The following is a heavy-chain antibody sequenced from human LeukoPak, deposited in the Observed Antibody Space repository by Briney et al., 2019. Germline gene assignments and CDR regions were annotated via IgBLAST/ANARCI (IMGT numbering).Heavy chain of an antibody. CDR2: IYYSGSS. V-gene: IGHV4-39*01. D-gene: IGHD3-10*01. Sequence: SETLSLTCTVSGGSISSSSYYWGWIRQPPGKGLEWIGSIYYSGSSYYNPSLKSRVTISVDTSKNQFSLKLSSVTAADTAVYYCARLITMVRGVIITYHYYYYMDAWGKGTTVTVSS. CDR1: GGSISSSSYY. CDR3: ARLITMVRGVIITYHYYYYMDA. J-gene: IGHJ6*03.